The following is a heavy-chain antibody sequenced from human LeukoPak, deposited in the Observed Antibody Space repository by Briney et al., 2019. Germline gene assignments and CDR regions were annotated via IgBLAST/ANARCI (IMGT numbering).Heavy chain of an antibody. D-gene: IGHD6-13*01. CDR2: ISAYNGNA. CDR3: ARDAGSIAAAGSLSDY. Sequence: GASVKVSCKASGYTFTSYGIGWVRQAPGQGLEWMGWISAYNGNANYAQKLQGRVTMTTDTSTSTAYMELRSLRSDDTAVYYCARDAGSIAAAGSLSDYWGQGTLVTVSS. J-gene: IGHJ4*02. V-gene: IGHV1-18*01. CDR1: GYTFTSYG.